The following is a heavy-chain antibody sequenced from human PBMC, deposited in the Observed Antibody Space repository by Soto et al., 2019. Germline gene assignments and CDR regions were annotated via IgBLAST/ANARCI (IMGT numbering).Heavy chain of an antibody. CDR3: TRGLTTVTTVRFYDY. CDR2: INHSGRT. D-gene: IGHD4-17*01. Sequence: SETLSLTCAVYGGSFSGYYWSWIRQPPGKGLEWIGEINHSGRTKYNPSHKSRVTILVDTSKNQNSMKMSSVTDADTAVYYCTRGLTTVTTVRFYDYWGQGTLVTVS. CDR1: GGSFSGYY. V-gene: IGHV4-34*01. J-gene: IGHJ4*02.